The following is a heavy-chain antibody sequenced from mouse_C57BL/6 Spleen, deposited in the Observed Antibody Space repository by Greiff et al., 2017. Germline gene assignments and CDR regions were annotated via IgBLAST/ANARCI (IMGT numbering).Heavy chain of an antibody. CDR1: GYAFSSYW. CDR2: IYPGAGDT. CDR3: ARSGPAESLMDY. D-gene: IGHD3-1*01. Sequence: VQLQQSGAELVKPGASVKISCKASGYAFSSYWMNWVKQRPGKGLEWIGQIYPGAGDTNYNGKFKGKATLTADKSSSTAYMQLSSLTSEDSAVYFWARSGPAESLMDYWGQGTSVTVSS. J-gene: IGHJ4*01. V-gene: IGHV1-80*01.